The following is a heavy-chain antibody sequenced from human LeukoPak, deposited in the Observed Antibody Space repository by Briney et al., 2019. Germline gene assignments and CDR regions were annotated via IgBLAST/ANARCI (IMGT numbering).Heavy chain of an antibody. CDR1: GFTFSSYA. D-gene: IGHD5-12*01. J-gene: IGHJ4*02. CDR2: ISYDGSNK. V-gene: IGHV3-30*04. Sequence: GGSLRLSCAASGFTFSSYAMHWVRQAPGKGLEWVAVISYDGSNKYYADSVKGRFTISRDNSKNTLYLQMNSLRAEDTAVYYCARDLYSGYDERDPDYWGQGTLVTVSS. CDR3: ARDLYSGYDERDPDY.